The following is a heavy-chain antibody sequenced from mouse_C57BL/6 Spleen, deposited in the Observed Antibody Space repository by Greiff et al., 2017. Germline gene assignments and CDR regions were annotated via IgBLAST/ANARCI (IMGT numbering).Heavy chain of an antibody. CDR2: IYPGDGDT. Sequence: VQLQQSGPELVKPGASVKISCKASGYAFSSSWMNWVKQRPGKGLEWIGRIYPGDGDTNYNGKFKGKATLTADKSSSTAYMQLSSLTSEDCAVYFCARSGTTVVDFDYWGQGTTLTVSS. CDR1: GYAFSSSW. J-gene: IGHJ2*01. D-gene: IGHD1-1*01. V-gene: IGHV1-82*01. CDR3: ARSGTTVVDFDY.